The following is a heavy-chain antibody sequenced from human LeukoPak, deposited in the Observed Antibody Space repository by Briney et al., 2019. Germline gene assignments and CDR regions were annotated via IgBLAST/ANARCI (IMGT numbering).Heavy chain of an antibody. J-gene: IGHJ4*02. CDR1: GGSISSYY. CDR2: IYYIGST. Sequence: PSETLSLTCTVSGGSISSYYWSCIRHPPGKGLEWIWYIYYIGSTNYNPSLKSRVTISVDTSKNQFSLKLSSVAAADTAVYYCARETRGVNDYWGQGTLVTVSS. V-gene: IGHV4-59*01. D-gene: IGHD3-10*01. CDR3: ARETRGVNDY.